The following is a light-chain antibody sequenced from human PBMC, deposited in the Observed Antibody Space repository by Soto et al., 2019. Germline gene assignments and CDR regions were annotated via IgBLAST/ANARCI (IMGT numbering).Light chain of an antibody. CDR2: AAS. CDR1: QGIGDH. J-gene: IGKJ3*01. Sequence: DIQMTQSPSSLSASVGDRVTITCRASQGIGDHLAWYQQQPGKVPKLLIYAASTLQSGVPSRFSGSGSGTDFTLTISSLQSEDIATYFCQGYDTAPLTFGPGTKVDIK. CDR3: QGYDTAPLT. V-gene: IGKV1-27*01.